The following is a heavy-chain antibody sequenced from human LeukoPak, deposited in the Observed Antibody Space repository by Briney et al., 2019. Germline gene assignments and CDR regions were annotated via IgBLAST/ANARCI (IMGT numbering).Heavy chain of an antibody. CDR1: GGSISSYY. D-gene: IGHD6-13*01. J-gene: IGHJ4*02. CDR3: ARAAAAAKGSFDY. CDR2: IYYSGST. Sequence: SETLSLTCTVSGGSISSYYWSWIRQPPGKGLEWIGYIYYSGSTNYNPSLKSRVTISVDTSKNQFSLKLSSVTAADTAVYYCARAAAAAKGSFDYWGQGTLVTVSS. V-gene: IGHV4-59*01.